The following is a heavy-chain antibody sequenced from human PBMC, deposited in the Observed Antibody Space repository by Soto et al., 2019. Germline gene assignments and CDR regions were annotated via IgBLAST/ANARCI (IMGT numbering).Heavy chain of an antibody. CDR1: GFTFSSYA. J-gene: IGHJ4*02. CDR3: ARRGSGRDDDY. V-gene: IGHV3-23*01. CDR2: ISGSGGST. Sequence: EVQQLESGGGLVQPGGSLRLSCAASGFTFSSYALRWVRQAPGKGLEWVSAISGSGGSTYYADSVKGLFTISIDNSKNTLYLQMNSLRAADTAVYYCARRGSGRDDDYWGQGTLVTVS. D-gene: IGHD1-26*01.